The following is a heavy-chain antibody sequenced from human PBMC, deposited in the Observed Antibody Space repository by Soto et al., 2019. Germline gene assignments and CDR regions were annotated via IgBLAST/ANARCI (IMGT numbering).Heavy chain of an antibody. CDR2: ITVYNGNA. V-gene: IGHV1-18*01. CDR3: ARWLQLRPLEY. Sequence: VSCTAAGYAFSSYGGGLVRQAPGQGPEYMGWITVYNGNANYGQKFQDRVTMTVDTSTTTAYMELRNLIPADTAVYYCARWLQLRPLEYWGQGTRVNGSA. D-gene: IGHD5-12*01. CDR1: GYAFSSYG. J-gene: IGHJ4*02.